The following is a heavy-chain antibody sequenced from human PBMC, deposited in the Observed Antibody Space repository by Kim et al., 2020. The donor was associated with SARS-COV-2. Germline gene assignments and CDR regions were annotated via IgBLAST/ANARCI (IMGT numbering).Heavy chain of an antibody. V-gene: IGHV1-69*01. J-gene: IGHJ4*02. CDR3: ARDRYSGSYFDY. D-gene: IGHD1-26*01. Sequence: NYAQKFKCRVTITADESTSTAYMELSRLRSEDTAVYYCARDRYSGSYFDYWGQGTLVTVSS.